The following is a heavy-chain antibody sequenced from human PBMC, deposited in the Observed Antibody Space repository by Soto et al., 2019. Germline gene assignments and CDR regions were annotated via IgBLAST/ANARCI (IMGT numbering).Heavy chain of an antibody. J-gene: IGHJ6*03. D-gene: IGHD2-21*01. CDR2: INSDGSST. V-gene: IGHV3-74*01. Sequence: GGSLRLSCAASGFTFSSYWMHWVRQAPGKGLVWVSRINSDGSSTSYADSVKGRFTISRDNAKNTLYLQMNSLRAEDTAVYYCARRRSIDYYYYMEVWGKGTTVTVSS. CDR1: GFTFSSYW. CDR3: ARRRSIDYYYYMEV.